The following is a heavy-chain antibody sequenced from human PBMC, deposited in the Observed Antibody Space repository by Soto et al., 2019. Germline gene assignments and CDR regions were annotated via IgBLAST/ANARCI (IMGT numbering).Heavy chain of an antibody. V-gene: IGHV1-8*01. Sequence: QVQLVQSGAEVKKPGASVKVSCKASGYTFTSYDINWVRQATGQGLEWMGWMNPNSGNTGYAQKFQGRVTLTGNTSTSTAYMELSRPRSEDTAVYYCARERAVAGFDYWGQGTLVTVSS. CDR1: GYTFTSYD. CDR2: MNPNSGNT. D-gene: IGHD6-19*01. J-gene: IGHJ4*02. CDR3: ARERAVAGFDY.